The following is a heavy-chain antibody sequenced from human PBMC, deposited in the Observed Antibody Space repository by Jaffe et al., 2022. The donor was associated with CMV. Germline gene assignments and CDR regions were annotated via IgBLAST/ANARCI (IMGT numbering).Heavy chain of an antibody. D-gene: IGHD3-22*01. CDR3: AQTRGYYYVGDAFDI. Sequence: QLQLQESGPGLVKPSETLSLTCTVSGGSISSSSYYWGWIRQPPGKGLEWIGSIYYSGSTYYNPSLKSRVTISVDTSKNQFSLKLSSVTAADTAVYYCAQTRGYYYVGDAFDIWGQGTMVTVSS. CDR1: GGSISSSSYY. V-gene: IGHV4-39*01. J-gene: IGHJ3*02. CDR2: IYYSGST.